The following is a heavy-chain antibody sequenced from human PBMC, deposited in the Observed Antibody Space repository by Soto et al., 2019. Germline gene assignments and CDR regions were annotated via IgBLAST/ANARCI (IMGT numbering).Heavy chain of an antibody. Sequence: QGQLVQSGPEAKKPGASVKVPCKASGYTFSRYGISWVRQAPGQGLEWMGWISGYNGDTKYAQKVQGRVTMTIDTPTYTAYMELRSLTSDDTAIYYCAKNGQPPYYYYGMDVWGQGTTVTVSS. J-gene: IGHJ6*02. CDR1: GYTFSRYG. CDR3: AKNGQPPYYYYGMDV. CDR2: ISGYNGDT. V-gene: IGHV1-18*01. D-gene: IGHD2-8*01.